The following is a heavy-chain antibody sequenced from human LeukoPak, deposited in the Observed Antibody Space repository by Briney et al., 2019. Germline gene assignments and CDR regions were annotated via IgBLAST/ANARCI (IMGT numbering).Heavy chain of an antibody. Sequence: GRSLRLSCAASGFTFSSYGMHWVRQAPGKGLEWVAVIWYDGSNKYYADSVKGRFTISRDNSKNTLYLQMNSLRAEDTAVYYCARESTMVRGGPIDYWGQGTLVTVSS. CDR1: GFTFSSYG. J-gene: IGHJ4*02. V-gene: IGHV3-33*01. CDR3: ARESTMVRGGPIDY. CDR2: IWYDGSNK. D-gene: IGHD3-10*01.